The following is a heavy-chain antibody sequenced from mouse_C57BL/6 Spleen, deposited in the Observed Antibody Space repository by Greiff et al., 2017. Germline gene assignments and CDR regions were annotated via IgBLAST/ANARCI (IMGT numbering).Heavy chain of an antibody. D-gene: IGHD1-1*01. CDR3: TPNYYGSSHWYFDV. CDR2: IDPEDGDT. CDR1: GFNIKDYY. Sequence: EVQLQESGAELVRPGASVKLSCTASGFNIKDYYMHWVKQRPEQGLEWIGRIDPEDGDTEYAPKFQGKATMTADTSSNPAYLQLSSLTSEDTAVYYCTPNYYGSSHWYFDVWGTGTTVTVSS. V-gene: IGHV14-1*01. J-gene: IGHJ1*03.